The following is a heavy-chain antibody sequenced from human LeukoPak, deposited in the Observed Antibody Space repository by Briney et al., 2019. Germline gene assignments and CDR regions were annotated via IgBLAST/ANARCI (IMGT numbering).Heavy chain of an antibody. Sequence: GGSLRLSCAASGFTFSSYGMHWVRQAPGKGLEWVAVIWYDGSNKYYADSVKGRFAISRDNSKNTLYLQMNSLRAEDTAVYYCARERFLEWLTNYYYYGMDVWGQGTTVTVSS. V-gene: IGHV3-33*01. J-gene: IGHJ6*02. CDR3: ARERFLEWLTNYYYYGMDV. CDR2: IWYDGSNK. D-gene: IGHD3-3*01. CDR1: GFTFSSYG.